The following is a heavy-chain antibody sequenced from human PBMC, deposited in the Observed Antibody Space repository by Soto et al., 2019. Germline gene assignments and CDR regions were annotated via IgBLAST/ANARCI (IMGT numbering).Heavy chain of an antibody. V-gene: IGHV5-51*01. J-gene: IGHJ4*02. CDR3: ARHYRGSREPDANDY. Sequence: GESLKISCKGSGYSFTSYWIGWVRQMPGKGLEWMGIIYPGDSDTRYSPSFQGQVTISADKSISTAYLQWSSLKASDTAMYYCARHYRGSREPDANDYWSQGTLVTVSS. D-gene: IGHD2-2*01. CDR2: IYPGDSDT. CDR1: GYSFTSYW.